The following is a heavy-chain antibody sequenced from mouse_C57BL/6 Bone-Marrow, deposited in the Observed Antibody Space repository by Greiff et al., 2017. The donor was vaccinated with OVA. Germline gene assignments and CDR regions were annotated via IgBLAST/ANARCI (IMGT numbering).Heavy chain of an antibody. CDR3: ARGGSSNDYDVRLFAY. CDR1: GFTFSDYY. D-gene: IGHD2-4*01. V-gene: IGHV5-16*01. Sequence: EVKLVESEGGLVQPGSSMKLSCTASGFTFSDYYMAWVRQVPEKGLEWVANINYDGSSTYYLDSLKSRFIISRDNATNILYQQMSSLKSEDTATYYCARGGSSNDYDVRLFAYWGQGTLVTVSA. CDR2: INYDGSST. J-gene: IGHJ3*01.